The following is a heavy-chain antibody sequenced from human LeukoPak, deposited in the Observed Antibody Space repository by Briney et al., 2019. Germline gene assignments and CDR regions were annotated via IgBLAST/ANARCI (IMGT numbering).Heavy chain of an antibody. CDR3: ARGLDYYGSGSPWDI. CDR2: IIPILGTA. Sequence: GASVKVSCKASGYTFTTYDINWVRQATGQGLEWMGRIIPILGTANYAQKFQGRVTITADESTSTAYMELSSLRSEDTAVYYCARGLDYYGSGSPWDIWGQGTMVTVSS. J-gene: IGHJ3*02. CDR1: GYTFTTYD. D-gene: IGHD3-10*01. V-gene: IGHV1-69*11.